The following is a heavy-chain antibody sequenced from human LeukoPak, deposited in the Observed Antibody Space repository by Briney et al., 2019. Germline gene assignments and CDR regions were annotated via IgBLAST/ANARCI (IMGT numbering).Heavy chain of an antibody. CDR1: GGSISSSSYY. Sequence: MSSETLSLTCTVSGGSISSSSYYWGWIRQPPGKGLEWIGSIYYSGSTYYNPSLKSRVTISVDTSKNQFSLKLSPVTAADTAVYYCATISNWFDPWGQGTLVTVSS. CDR2: IYYSGST. V-gene: IGHV4-39*07. J-gene: IGHJ5*02. CDR3: ATISNWFDP.